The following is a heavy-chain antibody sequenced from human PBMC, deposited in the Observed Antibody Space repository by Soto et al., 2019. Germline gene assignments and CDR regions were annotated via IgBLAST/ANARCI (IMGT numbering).Heavy chain of an antibody. V-gene: IGHV1-69*13. D-gene: IGHD5-18*01. CDR3: ARNYGYSYGYDAFDI. CDR1: GGTFSSYA. J-gene: IGHJ3*02. CDR2: IIPILGTA. Sequence: SVKVSCKASGGTFSSYAISWVRQAPGQGLEWMGGIIPILGTANYAQKFQGRVRITADESTSTAYMELSSLRPEDTAVYYCARNYGYSYGYDAFDIWGQGTMVTVSS.